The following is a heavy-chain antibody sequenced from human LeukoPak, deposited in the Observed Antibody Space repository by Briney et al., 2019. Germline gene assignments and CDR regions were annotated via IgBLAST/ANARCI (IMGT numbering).Heavy chain of an antibody. CDR3: ARAAAGTLWSFDY. J-gene: IGHJ4*02. CDR2: IGGSGGSS. D-gene: IGHD6-13*01. V-gene: IGHV3-23*01. Sequence: GGSLRLSCAASGFTFSNYAMTWVRQAPGKGLEWVPAIGGSGGSSYYVDSVKGRFTISRDNSNNSLYVQMNSLRAEDTAIYYCARAAAGTLWSFDYWGQGTTVTVSS. CDR1: GFTFSNYA.